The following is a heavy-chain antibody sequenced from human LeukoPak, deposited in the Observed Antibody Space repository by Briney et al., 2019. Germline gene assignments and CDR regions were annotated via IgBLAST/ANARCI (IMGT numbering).Heavy chain of an antibody. Sequence: GESLKISCKGSGYRFSNYWTGWVRQMPGKGLEWMGIIYPADSNTRYSPSFQGQVTMSADNSISTAYLQWSSLKASDTAMYYCGSGDLYFDYWGQGTLVTVSS. V-gene: IGHV5-51*01. CDR3: GSGDLYFDY. CDR2: IYPADSNT. D-gene: IGHD2-21*02. J-gene: IGHJ4*02. CDR1: GYRFSNYW.